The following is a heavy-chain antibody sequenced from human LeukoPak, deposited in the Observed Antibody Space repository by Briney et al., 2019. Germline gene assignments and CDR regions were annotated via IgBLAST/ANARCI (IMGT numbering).Heavy chain of an antibody. CDR3: ARRYARGWADDY. V-gene: IGHV5-51*01. Sequence: GESLKISCKGFGYNFTLYWIGWVRPMTGKGLEWMAMIYPADSDTIYSPAFRGQVTISADRSIDTAFLEWSSLKASDTAVYYCARRYARGWADDYWGQGTLVTVSS. D-gene: IGHD2-2*01. CDR2: IYPADSDT. CDR1: GYNFTLYW. J-gene: IGHJ4*02.